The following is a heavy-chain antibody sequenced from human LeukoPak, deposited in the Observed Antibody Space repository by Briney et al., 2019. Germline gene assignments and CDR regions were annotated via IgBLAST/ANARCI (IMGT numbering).Heavy chain of an antibody. J-gene: IGHJ4*02. CDR2: INHSEST. D-gene: IGHD3-22*01. CDR1: GGSFSGYY. Sequence: SETLSLTCAVYGGSFSGYYWSWIRQPPGKGLEWIGEINHSESTNSNPSLKSRVTISVDTSKNQFSLKLNSVTAADTAVYYCARAKGGLFPDFDYWGQGTRVTVSS. V-gene: IGHV4-34*01. CDR3: ARAKGGLFPDFDY.